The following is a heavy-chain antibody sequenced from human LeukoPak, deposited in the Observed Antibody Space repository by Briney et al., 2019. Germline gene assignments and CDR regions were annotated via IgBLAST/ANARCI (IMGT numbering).Heavy chain of an antibody. J-gene: IGHJ4*02. CDR3: ATVGRELPHYFDY. D-gene: IGHD1-26*01. CDR2: VKSKTDGGTT. CDR1: GFTFSNAW. V-gene: IGHV3-15*01. Sequence: GGSLRLSCAASGFTFSNAWMSWVRQAPGKGLEWVGRVKSKTDGGTTDYAAPVKGRFTISRDDSKNTLYLQMNSLKTEDTAVYYCATVGRELPHYFDYWGQGTLVTVSS.